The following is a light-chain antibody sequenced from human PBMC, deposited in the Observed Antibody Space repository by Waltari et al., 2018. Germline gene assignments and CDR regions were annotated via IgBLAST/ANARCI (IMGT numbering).Light chain of an antibody. Sequence: QTVVTQEPSLSVSPGGTVTLTCALSSGSLSTTSYATWYQQTPGQAPRTLVYKANARSSGVPDLFAGSILGNTAALTITGAQADDESAYYFALYMGSGIWVFGGGTRLTVL. V-gene: IGLV8-61*01. CDR2: KAN. J-gene: IGLJ3*02. CDR3: ALYMGSGIWV. CDR1: SGSLSTTSY.